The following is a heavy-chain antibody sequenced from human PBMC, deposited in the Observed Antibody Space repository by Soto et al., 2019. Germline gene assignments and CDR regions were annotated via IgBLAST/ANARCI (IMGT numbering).Heavy chain of an antibody. Sequence: LSLTCSVSGGSTRTYHWRWIRQPAGKGLEWIGRTSTTGGTNYSPSLESRVTMSLDTSKNYFSLELTSVTAADTAVYYCAKGAGPPWFDPWGQGILVTVSS. CDR2: TSTTGGT. CDR3: AKGAGPPWFDP. V-gene: IGHV4-4*07. J-gene: IGHJ5*02. CDR1: GGSTRTYH.